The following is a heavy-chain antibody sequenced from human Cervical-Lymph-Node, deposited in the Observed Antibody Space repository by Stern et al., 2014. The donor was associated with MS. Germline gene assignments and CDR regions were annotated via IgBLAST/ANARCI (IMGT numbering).Heavy chain of an antibody. J-gene: IGHJ3*02. CDR2: ISAYNGNT. CDR3: ARGLLGSENAFDI. Sequence: VQLVQSGAEVKKPGASVKVSCKASGYTFTSYGISWVRQAPGQGLEWMGWISAYNGNTNSAQKHGCRATMTTDASTSTAYMELRSLRSDDTAVYCCARGLLGSENAFDIWGQGTMVTVSS. V-gene: IGHV1-18*01. CDR1: GYTFTSYG. D-gene: IGHD2-15*01.